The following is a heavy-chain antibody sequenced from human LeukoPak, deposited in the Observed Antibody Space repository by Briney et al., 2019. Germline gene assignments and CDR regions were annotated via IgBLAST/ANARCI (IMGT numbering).Heavy chain of an antibody. CDR2: ISSSGATL. CDR1: GFTFSNYE. J-gene: IGHJ4*02. V-gene: IGHV3-48*03. CDR3: ARDYCSGLPIDC. D-gene: IGHD3-10*01. Sequence: GGSLRLSCVASGFTFSNYELTWIRQTPGKGLEWVSYISSSGATLYYADSVKGRFAISRDNAKNSLYLQMNSLRAEDTAVYYCARDYCSGLPIDCWGQGTLVTVSS.